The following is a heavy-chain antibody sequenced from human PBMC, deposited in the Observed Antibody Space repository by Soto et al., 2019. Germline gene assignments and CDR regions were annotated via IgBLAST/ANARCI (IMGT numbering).Heavy chain of an antibody. CDR2: VSAYNGER. Sequence: QVQLVQSGAEVKKPGASVKVSCKASGYTFTNYGINWVRQAPGQGLEWLGWVSAYNGERRYEQRVQARVIMTTDTSTTTAYMELRSLRSEDTAVYYCSRGTSIPGSGDYWGQGTLVTVSS. J-gene: IGHJ4*01. CDR3: SRGTSIPGSGDY. D-gene: IGHD6-6*01. V-gene: IGHV1-18*01. CDR1: GYTFTNYG.